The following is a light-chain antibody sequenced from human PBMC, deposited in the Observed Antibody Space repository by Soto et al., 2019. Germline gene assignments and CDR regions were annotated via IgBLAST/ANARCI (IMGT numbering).Light chain of an antibody. CDR3: SSYSGSKTLVV. CDR1: TSDSGTYNL. V-gene: IGLV2-14*01. CDR2: EVT. J-gene: IGLJ1*01. Sequence: QSSMRQPAAVSGSPGQSFPISCNGTTSDSGTYNLVSWYQQHPGKAPKLMIYEVTTRPSGVSNRFSGSKSGNTASLTISGLQAEDEADYYCSSYSGSKTLVVFGTGTKVTVL.